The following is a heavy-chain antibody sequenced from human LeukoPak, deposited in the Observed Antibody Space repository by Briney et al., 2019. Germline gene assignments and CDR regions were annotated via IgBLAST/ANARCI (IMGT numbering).Heavy chain of an antibody. D-gene: IGHD3-9*01. CDR1: GYTFTDYY. CDR2: INPNSGGT. Sequence: GASVKVSCKSSGYTFTDYYMHWVRQAPGQGLEWMGWINPNSGGTNYAQKFQGRVTMARDTSISTAYMELSSLRSDDTAVYYCARNSAPIDILTGYSSDHCGQGTLVTVSS. V-gene: IGHV1-2*02. CDR3: ARNSAPIDILTGYSSDH. J-gene: IGHJ4*02.